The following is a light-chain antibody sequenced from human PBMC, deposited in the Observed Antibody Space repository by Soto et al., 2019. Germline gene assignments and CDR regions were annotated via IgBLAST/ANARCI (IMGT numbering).Light chain of an antibody. V-gene: IGKV3-20*01. CDR2: GAS. CDR3: QQYGSLPWT. J-gene: IGKJ1*01. CDR1: HSVSSSY. Sequence: EIVLTQSPGTLSLSPGERATLSCRASHSVSSSYLAWYQQKPGQAPRLLIYGASSRATGIPDRFSGSGSGTDFTLTISRREPEDFAVYYCQQYGSLPWTFGQGTKVEIK.